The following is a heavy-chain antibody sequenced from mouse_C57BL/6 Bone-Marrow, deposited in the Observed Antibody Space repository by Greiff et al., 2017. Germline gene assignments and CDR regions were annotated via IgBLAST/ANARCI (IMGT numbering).Heavy chain of an antibody. V-gene: IGHV5-17*01. Sequence: EVKLQESGGGLVKPGGSLKLSCAASGFTFSDYGMHWVRQAPEKGLEWVAYISSGSSTIYYADTVKGRFTISRDNAKNTLFLQMTSLRSEDTAMYYCARGYSNYFAWFAYWGQGTLVTVSA. CDR1: GFTFSDYG. CDR2: ISSGSSTI. J-gene: IGHJ3*01. D-gene: IGHD2-5*01. CDR3: ARGYSNYFAWFAY.